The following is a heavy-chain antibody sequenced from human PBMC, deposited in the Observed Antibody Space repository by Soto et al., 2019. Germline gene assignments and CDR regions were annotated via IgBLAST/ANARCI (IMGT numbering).Heavy chain of an antibody. CDR2: IYYSGST. V-gene: IGHV4-30-4*01. CDR1: GGSISSGDYY. J-gene: IGHJ4*02. CDR3: AIYGGNSVYFDD. D-gene: IGHD4-17*01. Sequence: QVQLQESGPGLVKPSQTLSLTCTVSGGSISSGDYYWSWIRQPPGKGLEWIGYIYYSGSTYYNPSLKRRVTISVYTSKNQFSLKLSSVTAADPAVYYCAIYGGNSVYFDDWGQGTLVTVSS.